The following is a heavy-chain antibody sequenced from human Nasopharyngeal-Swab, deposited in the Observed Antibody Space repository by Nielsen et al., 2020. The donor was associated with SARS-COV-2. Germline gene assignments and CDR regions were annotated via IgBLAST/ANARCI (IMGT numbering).Heavy chain of an antibody. CDR3: ARSYV. V-gene: IGHV3-74*01. CDR2: INTDGRRT. J-gene: IGHJ6*02. CDR1: GFSFITFW. Sequence: GGSLRLSCAASGFSFITFWMHWVRQVPGEGLVWVSRINTDGRRTNYAESVKGRFTISRDNVKNMLYLQMNNLRPEDTAVYYCARSYVWGQGTTVTVSS.